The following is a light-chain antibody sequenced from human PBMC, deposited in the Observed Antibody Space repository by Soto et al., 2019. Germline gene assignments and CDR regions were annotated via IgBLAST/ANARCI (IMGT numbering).Light chain of an antibody. CDR1: QSGSSSY. V-gene: IGKV3-20*01. J-gene: IGKJ5*01. CDR2: GAS. CDR3: QQYGISPIT. Sequence: EIVLTQSPGTLSLSPGERATLSCRASQSGSSSYLAWYQQKPGQAPRLLIYGASSRATGIPDRFSGSGSGTDFTLTISRLEPEDFAVYYCQQYGISPITFGQGTRLEI.